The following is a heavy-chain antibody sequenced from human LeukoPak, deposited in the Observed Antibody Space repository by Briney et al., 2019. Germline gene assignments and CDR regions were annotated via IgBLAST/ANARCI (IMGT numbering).Heavy chain of an antibody. D-gene: IGHD1-26*01. CDR1: GFTFSNYA. CDR3: AKDRGGSDY. Sequence: GGSLRLSCAASGFTFSNYAMTWVRQGPGKGLEWVSAISGSGGSTYYADSVKGRFTVSRDNSKNTLYLQLNSLRAEDTAVYYCAKDRGGSDYWGQGTLVTVSS. CDR2: ISGSGGST. J-gene: IGHJ4*02. V-gene: IGHV3-23*01.